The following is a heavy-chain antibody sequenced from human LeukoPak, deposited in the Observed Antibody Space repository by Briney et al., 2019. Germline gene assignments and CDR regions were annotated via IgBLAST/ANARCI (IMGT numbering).Heavy chain of an antibody. J-gene: IGHJ4*02. Sequence: PGGSLRLSCVASGFTFSSYAMTWDRQAPGKGLEWVSTISGSAENTYYADSVKGRFTISRDNSKNTLYLQMNSLRAEDTAIYYCARAPRKFRGIIVTPLYYFDYWGQGALVTVSS. V-gene: IGHV3-23*01. CDR3: ARAPRKFRGIIVTPLYYFDY. CDR2: ISGSAENT. D-gene: IGHD3-10*01. CDR1: GFTFSSYA.